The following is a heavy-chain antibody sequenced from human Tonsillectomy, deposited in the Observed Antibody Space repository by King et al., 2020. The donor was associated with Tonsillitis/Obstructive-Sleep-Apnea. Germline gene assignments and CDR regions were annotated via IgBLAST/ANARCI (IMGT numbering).Heavy chain of an antibody. J-gene: IGHJ4*02. V-gene: IGHV4-59*01. CDR2: IYYSGSA. D-gene: IGHD2-2*01. Sequence: QLQESGPGLVKPSETLSLTCTVSGGSISSYYWSWIPQPPGKGLGWIGFIYYSGSANYNPSLKSRVTISLDTSKNQFSLKLSSVTAADTAVYYCASSEGYCSSTSCPFDYWGQGTLVTVSS. CDR1: GGSISSYY. CDR3: ASSEGYCSSTSCPFDY.